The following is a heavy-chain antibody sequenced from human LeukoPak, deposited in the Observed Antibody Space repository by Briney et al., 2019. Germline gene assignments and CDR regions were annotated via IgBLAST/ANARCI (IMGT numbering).Heavy chain of an antibody. Sequence: ASVKVSCKASGYTFTAYYMHWVRQAPGQGPEWMGWISAKRGDTNHPQKFQGRVTMTRDTSISTAFMELSRLGFDDTAVYYCPRAGERGDEGELRFGYWGQGTLVTVSS. CDR1: GYTFTAYY. J-gene: IGHJ4*02. CDR2: ISAKRGDT. CDR3: PRAGERGDEGELRFGY. D-gene: IGHD1-26*01. V-gene: IGHV1-2*02.